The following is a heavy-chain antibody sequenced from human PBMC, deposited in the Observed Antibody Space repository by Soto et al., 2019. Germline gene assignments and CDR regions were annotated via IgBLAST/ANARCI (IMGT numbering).Heavy chain of an antibody. CDR1: GYTFTSYG. D-gene: IGHD5-18*01. Sequence: ASVKVSCKASGYTFTSYGISWVRQAPGQGLEWMGWISAYNGNTNYAQKLQGRVTMTTDTSTSTAYMELSSLRSEDTAVYYCATAARGYSYGYLFDYWGQGTLVTVSS. J-gene: IGHJ4*02. CDR3: ATAARGYSYGYLFDY. V-gene: IGHV1-18*01. CDR2: ISAYNGNT.